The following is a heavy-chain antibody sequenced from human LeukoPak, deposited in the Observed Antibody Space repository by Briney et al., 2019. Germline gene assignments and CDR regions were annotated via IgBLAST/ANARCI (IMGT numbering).Heavy chain of an antibody. CDR2: SDPEDGER. V-gene: IGHV1-24*01. Sequence: ASVKVSCKVSGKTLSELSIHWLRQAPGKGLEWMGGSDPEDGERIYAQKFQGRVTMTEDTSVDTAYMLLSSLRSEDTAVYYCATGFITMAVDYFDYWGQGTLVTVSS. CDR1: GKTLSELS. CDR3: ATGFITMAVDYFDY. D-gene: IGHD3-10*01. J-gene: IGHJ4*02.